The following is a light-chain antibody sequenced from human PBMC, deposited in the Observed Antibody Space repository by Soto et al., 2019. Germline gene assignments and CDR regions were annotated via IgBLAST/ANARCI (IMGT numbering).Light chain of an antibody. Sequence: SYELTQPPSVSVAPGQTARITCGGNKIGTKSVPWYQQKPGPAPVLVVFDDSDRPSGIPERFSGSNSWNTATLTISRVEAGDEDDDYCQVWDSSTEQNLVFGGGTKVTVL. CDR3: QVWDSSTEQNLV. CDR2: DDS. J-gene: IGLJ3*02. CDR1: KIGTKS. V-gene: IGLV3-21*02.